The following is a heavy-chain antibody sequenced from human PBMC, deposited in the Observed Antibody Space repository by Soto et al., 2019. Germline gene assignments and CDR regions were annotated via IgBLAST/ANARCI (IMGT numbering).Heavy chain of an antibody. Sequence: PGGSLRLSCTASGFTFNDYYMNWFRQAPGKGLEWISYISNTGTTIYYADYVKGRFTISRDTSKNSLFLQMNRLRGEDTALYYCARDLCSRSNCYPRWYFNLWGRGTLVTVSS. CDR1: GFTFNDYY. CDR3: ARDLCSRSNCYPRWYFNL. V-gene: IGHV3-11*01. CDR2: ISNTGTTI. D-gene: IGHD2-2*01. J-gene: IGHJ2*01.